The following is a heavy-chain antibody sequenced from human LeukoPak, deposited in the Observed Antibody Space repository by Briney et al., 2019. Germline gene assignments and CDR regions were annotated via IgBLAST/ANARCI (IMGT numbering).Heavy chain of an antibody. CDR3: ARVGCRYCSSTSQVSFDY. V-gene: IGHV4-30-4*01. CDR1: GGSISSGDYY. Sequence: PSETLSLTCTVSGGSISSGDYYWSWIRQPPGKGLEWIGYIYYSGSTYYNPSLESRVTISVDTSKNQFSLKLSSVTAADTAVYYCARVGCRYCSSTSQVSFDYWGQGTLVTVSS. CDR2: IYYSGST. J-gene: IGHJ4*02. D-gene: IGHD2-2*01.